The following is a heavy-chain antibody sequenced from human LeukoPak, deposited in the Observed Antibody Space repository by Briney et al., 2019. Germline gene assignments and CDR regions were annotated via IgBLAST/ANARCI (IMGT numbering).Heavy chain of an antibody. D-gene: IGHD6-13*01. J-gene: IGHJ4*02. CDR3: ARHGFHSRSWYYNPYYFDY. CDR1: GGSISSYY. Sequence: SETLSLTCTASGGSISSYYWSWFRQPPGKGLEWMGYIYYSGSTNYYPSLKSRVTISVDTDKNQFSLKLSSVTAADTAAYYCARHGFHSRSWYYNPYYFDYWGQGTLVTVSS. CDR2: IYYSGST. V-gene: IGHV4-59*08.